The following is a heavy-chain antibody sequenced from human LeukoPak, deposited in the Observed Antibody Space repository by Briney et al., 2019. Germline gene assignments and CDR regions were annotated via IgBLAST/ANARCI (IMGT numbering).Heavy chain of an antibody. CDR2: ISGSGGST. CDR3: ARGGYSYGNFDY. CDR1: GFTLSSFA. J-gene: IGHJ4*02. V-gene: IGHV3-23*01. D-gene: IGHD5-18*01. Sequence: PGGSLRLSCAASGFTLSSFAMNWVRQAPGKGLEWVSAISGSGGSTFYADSVKGRFTISRDNAKNSLYLEMNSLRVEDTAVYYCARGGYSYGNFDYWGQGTLVTVSS.